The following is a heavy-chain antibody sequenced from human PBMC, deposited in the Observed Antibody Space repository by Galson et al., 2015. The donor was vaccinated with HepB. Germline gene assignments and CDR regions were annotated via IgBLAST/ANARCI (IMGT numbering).Heavy chain of an antibody. D-gene: IGHD5-12*01. CDR3: TTEIVATLSSWFDP. CDR2: IRSNTDGGTR. Sequence: SLRLSCAASGFTFTNAWMSWVRQAPGKGLECVGRIRSNTDGGTRYYAAPVKGRFTISRDDSKRTLFLQMNSLKTEDTGVYYCTTEIVATLSSWFDPWGQGTLVTVSS. J-gene: IGHJ5*02. V-gene: IGHV3-15*01. CDR1: GFTFTNAW.